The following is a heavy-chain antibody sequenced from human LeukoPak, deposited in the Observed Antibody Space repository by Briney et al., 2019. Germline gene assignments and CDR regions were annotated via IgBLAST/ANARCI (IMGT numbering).Heavy chain of an antibody. CDR2: IKEDGSDK. CDR3: ARDRGGSYYFDF. J-gene: IGHJ4*02. Sequence: GGSLRLSCEGSDFRFNHYWMSWVRRAPGKGLEWVANIKEDGSDKYYVDSVKGRFTISRDNAKNSLYLQMNSLRAEDTAVYYCARDRGGSYYFDFWGQGTLVTVSS. CDR1: DFRFNHYW. V-gene: IGHV3-7*04. D-gene: IGHD1-26*01.